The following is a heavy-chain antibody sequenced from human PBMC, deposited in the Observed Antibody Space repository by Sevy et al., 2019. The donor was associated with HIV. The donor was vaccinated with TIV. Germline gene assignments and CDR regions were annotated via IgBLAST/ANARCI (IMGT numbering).Heavy chain of an antibody. Sequence: GGSLRLSCAASGFTFSSYCMHWVRQAPGKGLEWVALIWFNGSNKYYANSVKGRFTISRDNSKNTLYLQMNSLRAEDTAVYYCAKQISYQGYFDYWGQGTLVTVSS. D-gene: IGHD3-16*02. J-gene: IGHJ4*02. CDR2: IWFNGSNK. CDR3: AKQISYQGYFDY. CDR1: GFTFSSYC. V-gene: IGHV3-33*06.